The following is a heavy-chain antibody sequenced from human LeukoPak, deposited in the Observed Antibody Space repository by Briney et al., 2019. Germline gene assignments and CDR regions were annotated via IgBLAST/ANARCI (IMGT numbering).Heavy chain of an antibody. D-gene: IGHD5-12*01. Sequence: GGSLRLSCAASGFGFSNYWMTWVRQAPGKGLGWVANIKEGGSEEYYVDSVKGRFTISRDNADKSLFLQMNSLRVDDTAVYYCARDPLRRFDYWGQGTLVTVSS. CDR3: ARDPLRRFDY. V-gene: IGHV3-7*04. J-gene: IGHJ4*02. CDR2: IKEGGSEE. CDR1: GFGFSNYW.